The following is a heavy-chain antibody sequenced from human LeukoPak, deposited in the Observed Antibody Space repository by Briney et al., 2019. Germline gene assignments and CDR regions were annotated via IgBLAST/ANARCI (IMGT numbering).Heavy chain of an antibody. Sequence: PGGSLRLSCAASGFTFSSYGMHWVRQAPGKGLEWVAFMRHDGSSKYYADSVKGRFTISRDNSKNSLYLQMHSLRAEDTAIYYCAKDGFRIVGPTTLDYWGQGTLVTVSS. D-gene: IGHD1-26*01. CDR1: GFTFSSYG. CDR3: AKDGFRIVGPTTLDY. V-gene: IGHV3-30*02. J-gene: IGHJ4*02. CDR2: MRHDGSSK.